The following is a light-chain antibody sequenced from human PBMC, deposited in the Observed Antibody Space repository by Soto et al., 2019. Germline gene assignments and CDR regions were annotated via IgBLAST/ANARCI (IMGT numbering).Light chain of an antibody. J-gene: IGKJ1*01. Sequence: EIVMTQSPATLSVSPGERPTISCRTSQSVSTNLAWYQQKPGQAPRLLIYAASTRPPGIPARFSGSGSGTEFTLTISSLQSEDFAVDYCQQYDSWPTAWTFGQGTKVDI. CDR2: AAS. CDR1: QSVSTN. V-gene: IGKV3-15*01. CDR3: QQYDSWPTAWT.